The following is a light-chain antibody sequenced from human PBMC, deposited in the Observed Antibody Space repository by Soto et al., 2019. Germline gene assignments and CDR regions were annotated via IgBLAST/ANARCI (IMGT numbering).Light chain of an antibody. J-gene: IGLJ1*01. Sequence: QSALTQPASVSGSPGQSITISCTGTSSDVGGYNYVSWYQQLPGKAPKLMIYDVSNRPSGVSNRFSGSKSGNTASLTISGLQAEDEDDYYCSSYAGRNTVVFGVGTKVTVL. CDR2: DVS. V-gene: IGLV2-14*03. CDR1: SSDVGGYNY. CDR3: SSYAGRNTVV.